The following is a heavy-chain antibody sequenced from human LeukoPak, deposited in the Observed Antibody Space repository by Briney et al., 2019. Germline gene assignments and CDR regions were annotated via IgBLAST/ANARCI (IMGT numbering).Heavy chain of an antibody. V-gene: IGHV1-69*05. CDR1: GGTFSSYA. Sequence: GPAVKVTCKASGGTFSSYASSWVGQARGQGIEWMGGIIPIFGTANYAQKFQGRVTITTDESTSAAYMELSSLRSEDTAVYYCASRISVTTGMDVWGKGTTVTVSS. CDR2: IIPIFGTA. CDR3: ASRISVTTGMDV. D-gene: IGHD4-11*01. J-gene: IGHJ6*04.